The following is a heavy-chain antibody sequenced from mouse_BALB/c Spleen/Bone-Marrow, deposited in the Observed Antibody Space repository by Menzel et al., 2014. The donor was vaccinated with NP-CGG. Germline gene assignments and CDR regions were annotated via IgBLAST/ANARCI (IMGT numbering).Heavy chain of an antibody. J-gene: IGHJ1*01. D-gene: IGHD2-1*01. CDR3: TSYGNYWYFDV. CDR1: GYSITSGYS. V-gene: IGHV3-1*02. Sequence: EVKLVESGPDLVKPSQSLSLTCTVTGYSITSGYSWHWIRQFPGNKLEWMGCIHHSGSTNYNPSLRSRISITRDTSKNQFFLHLNSVTTEDTATYYCTSYGNYWYFDVWGAGTT. CDR2: IHHSGST.